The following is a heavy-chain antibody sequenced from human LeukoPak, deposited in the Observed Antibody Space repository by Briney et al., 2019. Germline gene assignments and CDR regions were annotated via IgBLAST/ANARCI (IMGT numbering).Heavy chain of an antibody. CDR3: ARSIGLTGGGVDV. D-gene: IGHD3-9*01. V-gene: IGHV3-11*01. CDR2: ITNGGSTI. Sequence: GGSLRLSCAASGFTFSDYNMNWVRQAPGKGLEWVSYITNGGSTIHYADSVKGRFTISRDNAKNSLYLQMNSLRAEGTAVYYCARSIGLTGGGVDVWGQGTTVTVSS. J-gene: IGHJ6*02. CDR1: GFTFSDYN.